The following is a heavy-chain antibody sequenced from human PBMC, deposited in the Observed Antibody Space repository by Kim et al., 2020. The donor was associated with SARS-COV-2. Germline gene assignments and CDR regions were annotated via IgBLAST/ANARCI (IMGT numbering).Heavy chain of an antibody. J-gene: IGHJ6*01. CDR3: ARGSGGSLVHKAHEYYYG. CDR2: IYYSGST. CDR1: GGSISSYY. V-gene: IGHV4-59*13. Sequence: SETLSLTCTVSGGSISSYYWSWIRQPPGKGLEWIGYIYYSGSTNYNPSLKSRVTISVDTSKNQFSLKLSSVTAADTAVYYCARGSGGSLVHKAHEYYYG. D-gene: IGHD2-15*01.